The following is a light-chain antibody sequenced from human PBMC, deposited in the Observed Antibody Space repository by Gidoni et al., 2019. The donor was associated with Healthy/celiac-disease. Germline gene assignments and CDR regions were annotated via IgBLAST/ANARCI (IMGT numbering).Light chain of an antibody. Sequence: DIQMTQSPSSLSASVGDRFTITCRASQSISSYLNWYQQKPGKAPKLLIYAASSLQSGVPSRFSGSGSGTDFTLTISSLQPEDFATYYCQQSYSTPRRTFGQGTKVEIK. CDR2: AAS. CDR3: QQSYSTPRRT. J-gene: IGKJ1*01. V-gene: IGKV1-39*01. CDR1: QSISSY.